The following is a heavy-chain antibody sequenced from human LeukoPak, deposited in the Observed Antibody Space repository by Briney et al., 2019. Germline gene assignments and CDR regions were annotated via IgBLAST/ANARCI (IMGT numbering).Heavy chain of an antibody. V-gene: IGHV4-30-4*01. CDR2: IYYSGST. CDR1: GGSISSGGYY. CDR3: AIWLGGREVDY. J-gene: IGHJ4*02. Sequence: SETLSLTCTVSGGSISSGGYYWNWIRQPPGKGLEWIGFIYYSGSTYYNPSLKSRVTISVDTSENQFSLKLTSVTAADTAVYYCAIWLGGREVDYWGQGTLVTVSS. D-gene: IGHD3-10*01.